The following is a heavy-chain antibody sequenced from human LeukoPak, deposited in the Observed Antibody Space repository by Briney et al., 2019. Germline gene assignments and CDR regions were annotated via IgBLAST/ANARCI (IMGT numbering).Heavy chain of an antibody. CDR2: FDPEDGET. Sequence: ASVTVSCKVSVYTLTVLSMHWVRQAPGKGREGMGGFDPEDGETIYAEKFQGRVTMTEDTSIETAYMELSSLRSEDTAVYYCATSSGELLGREFDYWGQGTLVTVSS. CDR3: ATSSGELLGREFDY. J-gene: IGHJ4*02. CDR1: VYTLTVLS. D-gene: IGHD1-26*01. V-gene: IGHV1-24*01.